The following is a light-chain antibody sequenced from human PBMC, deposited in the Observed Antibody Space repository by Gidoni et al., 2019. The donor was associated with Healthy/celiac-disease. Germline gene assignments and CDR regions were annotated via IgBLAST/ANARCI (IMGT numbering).Light chain of an antibody. CDR3: QQYYSYPRT. Sequence: IRMTQSPSSFSASTGDRVTITCRASQGISSYLAWYQQKPGKDPKLLIYAASTLQSGVPSRFSGSGSGTDFTLTISCLQSEDFATYYCQQYYSYPRTFGQXTKVEIK. J-gene: IGKJ1*01. V-gene: IGKV1-8*01. CDR2: AAS. CDR1: QGISSY.